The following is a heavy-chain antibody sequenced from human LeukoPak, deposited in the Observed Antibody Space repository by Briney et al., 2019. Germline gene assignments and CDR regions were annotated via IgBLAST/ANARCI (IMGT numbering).Heavy chain of an antibody. Sequence: SETLSLTCSVSGGSISSYWWSWIRLSVGKGLEWIGRLYCTGDTNYNPSLKSRVIMSVDTSENQSSLKLSSVTAADTAVYYCARVGIVTSTSGGEVDYWGQGILVTVSS. CDR1: GGSISSYW. D-gene: IGHD2-21*02. J-gene: IGHJ4*02. CDR2: LYCTGDT. CDR3: ARVGIVTSTSGGEVDY. V-gene: IGHV4-4*07.